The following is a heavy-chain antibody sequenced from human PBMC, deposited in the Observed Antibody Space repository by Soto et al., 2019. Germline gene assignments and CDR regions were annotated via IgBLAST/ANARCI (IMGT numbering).Heavy chain of an antibody. J-gene: IGHJ6*02. D-gene: IGHD4-17*01. Sequence: ETLSLTCTVSGGSVSSGSFYWSWIRQPPGKGLEWIGYIYYSGSTSYNPSLKSPVTISVDTSKNQFSLKLTSVTAADTAVHYCARWSLVTTVIGGNYYGMDVWGQGTTVTVSS. CDR1: GGSVSSGSFY. V-gene: IGHV4-61*01. CDR3: ARWSLVTTVIGGNYYGMDV. CDR2: IYYSGST.